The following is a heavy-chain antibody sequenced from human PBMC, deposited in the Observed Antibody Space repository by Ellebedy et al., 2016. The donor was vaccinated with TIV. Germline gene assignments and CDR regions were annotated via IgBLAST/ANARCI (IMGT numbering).Heavy chain of an antibody. J-gene: IGHJ4*02. CDR3: ARGDAYDSSGYYLEN. CDR1: GGSISSGGYS. V-gene: IGHV4-30-2*01. CDR2: IYHSGST. D-gene: IGHD3-22*01. Sequence: SETLSLTXAVSGGSISSGGYSWSWIRQPPGKGLEWIGYIYHSGSTYYNPSLKSRVTISVDRSKNQFSLKLSSVTAADTAVYYCARGDAYDSSGYYLENWGQGTLVTVSS.